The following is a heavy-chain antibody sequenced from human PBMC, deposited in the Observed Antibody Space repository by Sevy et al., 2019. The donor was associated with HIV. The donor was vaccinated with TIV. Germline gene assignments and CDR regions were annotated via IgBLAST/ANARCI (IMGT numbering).Heavy chain of an antibody. CDR1: GFTFSSYS. J-gene: IGHJ6*02. CDR3: ARDSLYCSGGSCYSGDYYYGMDV. V-gene: IGHV3-21*01. Sequence: GGSLRLSCAASGFTFSSYSMNWVRQAPGKGLEWVSSISSSSSYIYYADSVKGRFTISRDNAKNSLYLQMNSLRAEDTAMYYCARDSLYCSGGSCYSGDYYYGMDVWGQGTTVTVSS. D-gene: IGHD2-15*01. CDR2: ISSSSSYI.